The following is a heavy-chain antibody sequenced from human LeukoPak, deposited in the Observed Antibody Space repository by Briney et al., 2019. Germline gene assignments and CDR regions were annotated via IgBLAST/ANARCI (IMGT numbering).Heavy chain of an antibody. Sequence: PSETLSLTCTVFGGSISGSYWSWIRLPPGKGLQWIGYIHSSGTINYNPALMSRITVSVDTSRNQFSLKVRSVTAADTAVYYCARLNRLAAVSTVYYHAMDVWGQGTAVTVSS. D-gene: IGHD6-13*01. CDR2: IHSSGTI. V-gene: IGHV4-59*08. J-gene: IGHJ6*02. CDR3: ARLNRLAAVSTVYYHAMDV. CDR1: GGSISGSY.